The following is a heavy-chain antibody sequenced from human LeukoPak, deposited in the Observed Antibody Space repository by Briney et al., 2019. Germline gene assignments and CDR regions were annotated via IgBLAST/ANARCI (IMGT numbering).Heavy chain of an antibody. CDR3: AKDRMVRGVLITMAWFDP. Sequence: QLGGSLRLSCAASGFTFDDYAMHWVRQAPGKGLEWVSGISWNSGSRGYADSVKGRFTISRDSAKNSLYLQMNSLRVEDTALYYCAKDRMVRGVLITMAWFDPWGQGTLVTVSS. D-gene: IGHD3-10*01. CDR2: ISWNSGSR. CDR1: GFTFDDYA. V-gene: IGHV3-9*01. J-gene: IGHJ5*02.